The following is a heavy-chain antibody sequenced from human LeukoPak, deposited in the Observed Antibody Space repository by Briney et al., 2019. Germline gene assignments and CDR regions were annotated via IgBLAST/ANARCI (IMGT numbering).Heavy chain of an antibody. CDR2: ISYDGSNK. D-gene: IGHD5-18*01. CDR1: GFTFSSYA. Sequence: GGSLRLPCAASGFTFSSYAMHWVRQAPGKGLEWAAVISYDGSNKFYADSVKGRFTISRDNSKNTLFLQMNSRRAEDTAVFYCARNRSQRAYSYGPDPEWGQGTLVTVPS. V-gene: IGHV3-30*01. J-gene: IGHJ1*01. CDR3: ARNRSQRAYSYGPDPE.